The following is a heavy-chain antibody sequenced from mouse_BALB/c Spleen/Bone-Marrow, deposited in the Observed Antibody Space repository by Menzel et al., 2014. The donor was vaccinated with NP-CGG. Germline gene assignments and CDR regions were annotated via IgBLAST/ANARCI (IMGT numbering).Heavy chain of an antibody. D-gene: IGHD2-3*01. CDR3: ARQESIYDGYYGGFTY. J-gene: IGHJ3*01. CDR1: GFTFSSFA. V-gene: IGHV5-9-3*01. Sequence: EVKLVESGGGLVKPGGSLKLSCAASGFTFSSFAMSWVRQTPEKRLEWVATISSGGGYTYYPDSVKGRFTTSRDNAKNSLYLQMSSLRSEDTAMYYCARQESIYDGYYGGFTYWGQETLVTVSA. CDR2: ISSGGGYT.